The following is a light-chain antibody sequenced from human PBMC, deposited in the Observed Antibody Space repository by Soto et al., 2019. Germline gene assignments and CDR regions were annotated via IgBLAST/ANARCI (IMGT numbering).Light chain of an antibody. CDR2: DTS. J-gene: IGLJ1*01. V-gene: IGLV7-46*01. CDR1: TGAVTSGHY. CDR3: LIYEGRGEV. Sequence: QAVVTQEPSLTVSPGGTVTLTCGSSTGAVTSGHYPYWFQQKPGQAPRTLIYDTSNKHSWTPARFSGSLLGGKAALTLSGAQSEHEGKYCCLIYEGRGEVYGSGTKLAVL.